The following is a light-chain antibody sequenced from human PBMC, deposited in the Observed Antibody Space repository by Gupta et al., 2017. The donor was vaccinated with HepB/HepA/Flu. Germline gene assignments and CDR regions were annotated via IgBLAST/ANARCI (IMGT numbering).Light chain of an antibody. Sequence: SYVLTQPPSVSVAPGETARITCGGHNIGSESVHWYQRKPGPSPVLVIYYNSDRPSGIPERFSGSNSGSTATLTISRVAAGDEADYYCQIWDTNSHHVVFGGGTKLTVL. CDR3: QIWDTNSHHVV. J-gene: IGLJ2*01. CDR1: NIGSES. V-gene: IGLV3-21*04. CDR2: YNS.